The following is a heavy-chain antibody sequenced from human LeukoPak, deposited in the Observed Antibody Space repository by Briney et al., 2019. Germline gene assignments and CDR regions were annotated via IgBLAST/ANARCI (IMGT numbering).Heavy chain of an antibody. Sequence: PSGPLSLICGLCGGSIDINNYWGWVRQAPGKGLEWIGEVSHSETTNYNPSLRSRVTMFLDKANNQFSLSLTSVTAADSAVYYCTRENRPFCPFAYWGQGVLVTVSS. D-gene: IGHD2/OR15-2a*01. V-gene: IGHV4-4*02. CDR2: VSHSETT. CDR3: TRENRPFCPFAY. CDR1: GGSIDINNY. J-gene: IGHJ4*02.